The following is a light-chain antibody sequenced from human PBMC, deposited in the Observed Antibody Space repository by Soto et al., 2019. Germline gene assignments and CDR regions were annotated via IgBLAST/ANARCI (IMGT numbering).Light chain of an antibody. J-gene: IGKJ5*01. V-gene: IGKV3-20*01. CDR2: GAS. Sequence: EIVLTQSPGTLSLSPGAGDPLSCRASQSVSSSYIAWYQQRPGQTPSLLIYGASARATGIPDRFSGSGSGTHFTLTISRLEPGDFAVYYCQHFGGTTFTFGQGTRLEI. CDR3: QHFGGTTFT. CDR1: QSVSSSY.